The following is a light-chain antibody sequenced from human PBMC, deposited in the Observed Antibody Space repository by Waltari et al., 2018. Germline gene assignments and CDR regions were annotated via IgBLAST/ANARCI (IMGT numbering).Light chain of an antibody. CDR1: SSNIGRNT. CDR3: AAWDDSLNGRVV. CDR2: SNN. Sequence: QSVLPQPPSASGTPGQRVTISCSGRSSNIGRNTLTWYQQLPGTAPKLLIYSNNQRPSGVPDRFSGSKSGTSASLAISGLQSEDEADYYCAAWDDSLNGRVVFGGGTKLTVL. J-gene: IGLJ2*01. V-gene: IGLV1-44*01.